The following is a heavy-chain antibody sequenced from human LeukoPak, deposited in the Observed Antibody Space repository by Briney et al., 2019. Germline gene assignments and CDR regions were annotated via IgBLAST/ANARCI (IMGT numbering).Heavy chain of an antibody. V-gene: IGHV3-7*01. D-gene: IGHD4-17*01. CDR2: IKQDGSEK. CDR1: GFTFSSYW. J-gene: IGHJ5*01. Sequence: PGGSLRLSCAASGFTFSSYWMSWVRQAPGKGLEWVANIKQDGSEKYYVDSVKGRFTISRDNAKNSLYLQMNSLRAEDAAVYYCAGLDSAVTTEGVDSWGQGTLVAVSS. CDR3: AGLDSAVTTEGVDS.